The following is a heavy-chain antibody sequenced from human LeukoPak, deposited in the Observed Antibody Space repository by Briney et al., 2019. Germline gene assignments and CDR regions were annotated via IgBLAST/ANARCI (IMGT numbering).Heavy chain of an antibody. CDR3: STDPRLLVY. D-gene: IGHD3-10*01. J-gene: IGHJ4*01. V-gene: IGHV3-23*01. CDR2: ISGSGGST. CDR1: GFPFSSYG. Sequence: GGSLRLSCAASGFPFSSYGMSWVRQAPGKGLEWVSGISGSGGSTYYADSVKGRFTISRDNSKNTLYLQMNSLRPEDTALYYCSTDPRLLVYWGHGTLVTVSS.